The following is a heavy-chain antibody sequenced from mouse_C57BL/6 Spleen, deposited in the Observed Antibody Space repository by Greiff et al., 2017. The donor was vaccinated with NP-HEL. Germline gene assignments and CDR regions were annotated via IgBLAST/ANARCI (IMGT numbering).Heavy chain of an antibody. CDR2: IYPGDGDT. D-gene: IGHD3-3*01. CDR3: ARLEGLGYFDV. J-gene: IGHJ1*03. V-gene: IGHV1-82*01. CDR1: GYAFSSSW. Sequence: VKVVESGPELVKPGASVKISCKASGYAFSSSWMNWVKQRPGKGLEWIGRIYPGDGDTNYNGKFKGKATLTADKSSSTAYMQLSSLTSEDSAVYFCARLEGLGYFDVWGTGTTVTVSS.